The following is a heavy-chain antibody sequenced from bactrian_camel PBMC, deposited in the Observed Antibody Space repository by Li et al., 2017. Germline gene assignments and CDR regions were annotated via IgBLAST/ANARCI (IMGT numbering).Heavy chain of an antibody. V-gene: IGHV3S1*01. D-gene: IGHD5*01. J-gene: IGHJ4*01. CDR2: LTQKRTA. CDR1: PYPMNNFC. Sequence: VQLVESGGGSVQAGGTLRLVCHSQPYPMNNFCLAWFRQAPGGERERIAHLTQKRTASYAASVKERFAISRDDAEDTLPLEMHNLKPDDTGMYYCAASVGDCPRDLRSFTYWGQGTQVTVS. CDR3: AASVGDCPRDLRSFTY.